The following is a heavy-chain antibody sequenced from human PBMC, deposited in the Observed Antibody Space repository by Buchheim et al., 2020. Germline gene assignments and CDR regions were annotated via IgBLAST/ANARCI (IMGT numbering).Heavy chain of an antibody. V-gene: IGHV3-23*01. CDR3: AKRGYCSSTSCYWRNYYYYMDV. Sequence: EVQVLESGGGLVQPGGSLRLSCAASGFTFSSYAMSWVRQAPGKGLEWVSAISGSGGSTYYADSVKGRFTISRDNSKKTLYLQMNSLRAEDTAVYYCAKRGYCSSTSCYWRNYYYYMDVWGKGTT. CDR2: ISGSGGST. J-gene: IGHJ6*03. CDR1: GFTFSSYA. D-gene: IGHD2-2*01.